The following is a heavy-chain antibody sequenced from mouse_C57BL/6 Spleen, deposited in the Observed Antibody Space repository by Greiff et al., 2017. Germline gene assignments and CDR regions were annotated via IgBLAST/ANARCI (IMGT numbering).Heavy chain of an antibody. CDR2: ISYDGSN. J-gene: IGHJ4*01. CDR3: ARDTLYYAMDY. CDR1: GYSITSGYY. Sequence: EVKLLESGPGLVKPSQSLSLTCSVTGYSITSGYYWNWIRQFPGNKLEWMGYISYDGSNNYNPSLKNRISITRDTSKNQFFLKLNSVTTEDTATYYCARDTLYYAMDYWGQGTSVTVSS. V-gene: IGHV3-6*01.